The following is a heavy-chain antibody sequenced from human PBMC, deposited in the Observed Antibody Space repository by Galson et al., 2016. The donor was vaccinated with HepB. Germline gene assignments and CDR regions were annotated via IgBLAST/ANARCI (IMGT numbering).Heavy chain of an antibody. CDR3: AKDRSGGGYDGLDN. D-gene: IGHD2-15*01. Sequence: SLRLSCAASGFTFGDYAMHWVRQAPGKGLEWVSFISWNTGDIGYAGSVKGRFTVSRDNAKNSLYLQMNSLRDEDTALYYCAKDRSGGGYDGLDNWGQGTLVTVSS. V-gene: IGHV3-9*01. CDR1: GFTFGDYA. J-gene: IGHJ4*02. CDR2: ISWNTGDI.